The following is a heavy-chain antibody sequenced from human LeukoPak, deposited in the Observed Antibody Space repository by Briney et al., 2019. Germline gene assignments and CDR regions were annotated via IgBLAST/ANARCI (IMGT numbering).Heavy chain of an antibody. CDR1: DNSISSSSYY. CDR2: IYYSGST. D-gene: IGHD3-10*01. Sequence: SETLSLTCTVSDNSISSSSYYWGWIRQPPGKGLEWIVSIYYSGSTYYNPSLNSRVTISVDTSKNQFSLKLSSVTAADTAVYYCARGYYYGSGSYYKKDYYYMDVWGKGTTVTVSS. CDR3: ARGYYYGSGSYYKKDYYYMDV. V-gene: IGHV4-39*01. J-gene: IGHJ6*03.